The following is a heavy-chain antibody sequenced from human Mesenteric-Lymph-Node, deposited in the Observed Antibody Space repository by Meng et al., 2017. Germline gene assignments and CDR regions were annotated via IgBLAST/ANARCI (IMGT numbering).Heavy chain of an antibody. Sequence: GESLKISCAASGFTFSDYYMSWIRQAPGKGLEWVSYISSSGSTIYYADSVKGRFTISRDNSKNTLYLQMNSLRAEDTAVYYCARDQMITVTISYYYGMDVWGQGTTVTVSS. CDR3: ARDQMITVTISYYYGMDV. V-gene: IGHV3-11*04. J-gene: IGHJ6*02. CDR1: GFTFSDYY. CDR2: ISSSGSTI. D-gene: IGHD4-17*01.